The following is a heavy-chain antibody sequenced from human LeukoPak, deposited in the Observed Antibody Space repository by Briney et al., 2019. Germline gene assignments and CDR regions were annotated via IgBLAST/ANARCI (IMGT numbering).Heavy chain of an antibody. J-gene: IGHJ6*03. Sequence: ASVKASCKASGYTFTGYYMHWVRQAPGQGLEWMGWINPNSGGTNYAQKFQGRVTMTRDTSISTAYMELSRLRSDDTAVYYCARDLGSSLRLGLYMDVWGKGPRSPSP. V-gene: IGHV1-2*02. CDR1: GYTFTGYY. CDR3: ARDLGSSLRLGLYMDV. CDR2: INPNSGGT. D-gene: IGHD6-6*01.